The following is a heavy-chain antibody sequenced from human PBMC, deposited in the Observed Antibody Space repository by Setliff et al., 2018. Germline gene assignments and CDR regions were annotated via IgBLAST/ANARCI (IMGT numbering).Heavy chain of an antibody. Sequence: GGSLRLSCAASGLTFSSYDMNWVRQAPGEGLEWVSTITSSGGDTYYADSVQGRVTISRDNHKNTLHLQMNSLRVEDTAIYYCAKSPHDFWSGRVFFDYWGQGMLVTVSS. V-gene: IGHV3-23*01. CDR2: ITSSGGDT. D-gene: IGHD3-3*01. CDR3: AKSPHDFWSGRVFFDY. J-gene: IGHJ4*01. CDR1: GLTFSSYD.